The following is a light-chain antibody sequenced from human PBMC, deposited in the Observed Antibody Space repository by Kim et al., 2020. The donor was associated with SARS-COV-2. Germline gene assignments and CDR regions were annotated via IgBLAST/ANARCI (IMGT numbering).Light chain of an antibody. CDR1: QDISRW. J-gene: IGKJ5*01. V-gene: IGKV1D-16*01. CDR3: QQYKSYPVT. CDR2: TAT. Sequence: ASVGDRVTITCRASQDISRWLARYQQKPGTAPKSLIYTATTLESGVPSRFSGSGSGTYFTLTISSLQPEDFATYYCQQYKSYPVTFGQGTRLEIK.